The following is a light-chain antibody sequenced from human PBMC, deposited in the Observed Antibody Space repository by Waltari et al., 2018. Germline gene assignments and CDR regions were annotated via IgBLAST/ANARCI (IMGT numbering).Light chain of an antibody. CDR3: QSFDSSLSASV. J-gene: IGLJ3*02. CDR2: GNT. V-gene: IGLV1-40*01. CDR1: SSNFGAGYD. Sequence: QPVLTQPPSMSGAPGQKVTIPCTGGSSNFGAGYDVHWYQQFPGTAPKLLIFGNTNRPAGVPGRFSGSRSGTSASLAIAGLQSEDEAVYYCQSFDSSLSASVFGIGTKLTVL.